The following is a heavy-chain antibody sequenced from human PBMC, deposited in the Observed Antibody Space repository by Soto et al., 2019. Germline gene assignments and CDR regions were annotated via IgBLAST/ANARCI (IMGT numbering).Heavy chain of an antibody. Sequence: SENLPLTCTGSCGSIRSYYWSWIRQPPGKGLEWIGYIYNSGRTNYNPSLKSRVTISVDTSKNQFSLKLSSVTAADTAVYYCARRYGYSFVYWGQGTLVTVSS. J-gene: IGHJ4*02. CDR1: CGSIRSYY. D-gene: IGHD1-1*01. V-gene: IGHV4-59*08. CDR3: ARRYGYSFVY. CDR2: IYNSGRT.